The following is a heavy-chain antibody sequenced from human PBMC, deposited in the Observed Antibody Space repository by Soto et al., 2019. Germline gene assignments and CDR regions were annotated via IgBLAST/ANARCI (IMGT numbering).Heavy chain of an antibody. CDR3: ARHYGDYYFDY. CDR2: IYHSGST. V-gene: IGHV4-4*02. CDR1: SFSIISSNW. Sequence: SETLSLTCAVSSFSIISSNWWSWVRQPPGKGLEWIGEIYHSGSTNYNPSLKSRVTISVDKSKNQFSLKLSSVTAADTAVYYCARHYGDYYFDYWGQGTLVTVSS. J-gene: IGHJ4*02. D-gene: IGHD4-17*01.